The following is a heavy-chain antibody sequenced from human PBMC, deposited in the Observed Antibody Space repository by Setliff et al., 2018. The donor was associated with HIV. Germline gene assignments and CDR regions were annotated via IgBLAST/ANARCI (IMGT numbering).Heavy chain of an antibody. CDR1: GFTFNTHT. CDR3: VKDCSVGYCYVDYFEH. V-gene: IGHV3-64D*09. Sequence: GVLKISCSASGFTFNTHTMHWVRQAPGKGLEWVSSISIYGDTIFYADSVKDRFSISRDNSRNTLYLQMSSLTTEDTAVYYCVKDCSVGYCYVDYFEHWGLGTLVTVSS. CDR2: ISIYGDTI. D-gene: IGHD2-21*01. J-gene: IGHJ1*01.